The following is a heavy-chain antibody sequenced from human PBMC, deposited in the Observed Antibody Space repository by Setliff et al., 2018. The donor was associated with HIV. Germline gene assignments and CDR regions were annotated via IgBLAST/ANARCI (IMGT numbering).Heavy chain of an antibody. V-gene: IGHV6-1*01. CDR2: TYYKSKWYN. CDR1: GDSVSSNSAA. D-gene: IGHD6-19*01. J-gene: IGHJ6*03. CDR3: ASGAVAGMGPHYYXXMDV. Sequence: SQTLSLTCAISGDSVSSNSAAWNWIRQSPSXXXEWLGRTYYKSKWYNDYAVSVKSRITINPDTSKNQFSLQVSSVTPEDTAVYYCASGAVAGMGPHYYXXMDVWGKGTTVTVS.